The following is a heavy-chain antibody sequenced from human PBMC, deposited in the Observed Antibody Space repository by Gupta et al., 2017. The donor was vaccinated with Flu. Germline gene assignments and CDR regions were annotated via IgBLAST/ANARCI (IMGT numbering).Heavy chain of an antibody. V-gene: IGHV3-74*03. Sequence: EMQLVESGGGLVQPGGSLQLSCAASGFTLSSSYLQWVRQAPGKGRVWVLRINPDGSSTTYAETVKGRFTISRDNAKNTLYLQMNSLGDDDTAVYYCATVTAGCWGQGTLVTVAS. CDR2: INPDGSST. CDR3: ATVTAGC. D-gene: IGHD2-21*02. CDR1: GFTLSSSY. J-gene: IGHJ4*02.